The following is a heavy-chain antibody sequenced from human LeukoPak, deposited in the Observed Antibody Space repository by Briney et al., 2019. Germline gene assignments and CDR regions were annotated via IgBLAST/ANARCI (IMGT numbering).Heavy chain of an antibody. CDR2: INHSGST. CDR3: AGTWIQLWLRRSYFDY. J-gene: IGHJ4*02. D-gene: IGHD5-18*01. CDR1: GGSFSGYY. V-gene: IGHV4-34*01. Sequence: SETLSLTCAVYGGSFSGYYWSWIRQPPGKGLEWIGEINHSGSTNYNPSLKSRVTISVDTSKNQFSLKLSSVTAADTAVHYCAGTWIQLWLRRSYFDYWGQGTLVTVSS.